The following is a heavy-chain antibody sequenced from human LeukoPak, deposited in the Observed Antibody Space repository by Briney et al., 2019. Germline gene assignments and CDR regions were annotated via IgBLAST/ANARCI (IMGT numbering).Heavy chain of an antibody. CDR1: GYSISNGHV. CDR3: ARIDWTPDS. V-gene: IGHV4-38-2*02. Sequence: SETLSLTCSASGYSISNGHVWAWIRQPPGKGLAWIGTIHHSGNTYYNPSLQSRVTVSVDTSRNQFSLRVYSVTAADTGAYYCARIDWTPDSWGQGTLVTVSS. CDR2: IHHSGNT. J-gene: IGHJ4*02. D-gene: IGHD1-1*01.